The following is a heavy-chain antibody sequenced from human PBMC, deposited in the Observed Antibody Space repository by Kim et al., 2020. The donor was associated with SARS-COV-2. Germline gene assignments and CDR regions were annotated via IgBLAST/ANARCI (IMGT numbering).Heavy chain of an antibody. V-gene: IGHV4-31*03. CDR2: IHHTGST. J-gene: IGHJ5*02. Sequence: SETLSLTCTVSGGSIISGGYYWSWIRQHPGKGLEWMAYIHHTGSTYYNASLKSRMTISVDTSNNLFSLRLNSVTAADTAVYYCARGRYGSGSYYNNWIDPWGQGTLVTVSS. D-gene: IGHD3-10*01. CDR1: GGSIISGGYY. CDR3: ARGRYGSGSYYNNWIDP.